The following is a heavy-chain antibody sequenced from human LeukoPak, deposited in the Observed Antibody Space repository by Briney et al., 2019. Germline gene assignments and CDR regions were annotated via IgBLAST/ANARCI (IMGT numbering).Heavy chain of an antibody. CDR3: ARDSPDGSATYQYDSPDY. J-gene: IGHJ4*02. D-gene: IGHD3-10*01. CDR2: INPNSGGT. Sequence: GASVKVSCKASGYTFTGYYMHWVRQAPGQGLEWMGWINPNSGGTNYAQKFQGRVTMTRDTSISTAYMDLRNLRSDDTAIYYCARDSPDGSATYQYDSPDYWLQRTLLSVS. CDR1: GYTFTGYY. V-gene: IGHV1-2*02.